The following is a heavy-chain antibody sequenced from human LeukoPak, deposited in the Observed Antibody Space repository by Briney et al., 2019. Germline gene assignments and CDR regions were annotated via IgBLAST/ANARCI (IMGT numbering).Heavy chain of an antibody. CDR2: INSDGSST. Sequence: QPGGSLRLSCAASGFTFSSYWMHWVRQAPGKGLVWVSRINSDGSSTSYADSVKGRFTISRDNAKNTLYLQMNSLRAEDTAVYYCARGSGITMVRGVINYMDVWGKGTTVTVSS. CDR3: ARGSGITMVRGVINYMDV. D-gene: IGHD3-10*01. J-gene: IGHJ6*03. V-gene: IGHV3-74*01. CDR1: GFTFSSYW.